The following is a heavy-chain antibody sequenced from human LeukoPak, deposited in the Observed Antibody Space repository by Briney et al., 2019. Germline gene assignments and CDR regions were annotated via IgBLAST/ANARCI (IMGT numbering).Heavy chain of an antibody. CDR2: IYTSGST. CDR3: ARNGQLLSDNNWFDP. Sequence: PSGTLSLTCAVSGGSISSSNWWSWVRQPPGKGLEWIGRIYTSGSTNYNPSLKSRVTISVDTSNNRFSLKLRSVTAADTAVYYCARNGQLLSDNNWFDPWGQGTLVTVSS. CDR1: GGSISSSNW. D-gene: IGHD2-2*01. V-gene: IGHV4-4*02. J-gene: IGHJ5*02.